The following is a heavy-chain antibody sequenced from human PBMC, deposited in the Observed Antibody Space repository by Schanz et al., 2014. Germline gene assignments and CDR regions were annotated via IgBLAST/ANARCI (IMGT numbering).Heavy chain of an antibody. Sequence: QVQLVQSGAEVKKPGASVKVSCKASGYTFTSYGISWVRQAPGQGLEWMGRIIPILGIANYAQNFQGRVTITADKSTSTAYMELTSLRSEDTAVYYCARDGVDAAAGGNYWGQGTLVTVSS. CDR1: GYTFTSYG. D-gene: IGHD6-13*01. V-gene: IGHV1-69*04. CDR2: IIPILGIA. CDR3: ARDGVDAAAGGNY. J-gene: IGHJ4*02.